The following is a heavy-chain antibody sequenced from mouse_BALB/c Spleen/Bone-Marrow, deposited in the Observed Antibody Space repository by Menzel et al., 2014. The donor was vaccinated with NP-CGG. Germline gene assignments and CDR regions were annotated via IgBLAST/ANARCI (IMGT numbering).Heavy chain of an antibody. D-gene: IGHD1-1*01. CDR2: IDPANGNT. Sequence: EVQRVESGAELVKPGASVKLSCTASGFNIKDTYMHWVKQRPEQGLEWIGRIDPANGNTKYDPKFQGKATITADTSSNAAYLQLSSLTSEDTAVYYCAAYYYGSNYGFAYWGQGTLVTVSA. J-gene: IGHJ3*01. V-gene: IGHV14-3*02. CDR1: GFNIKDTY. CDR3: AAYYYGSNYGFAY.